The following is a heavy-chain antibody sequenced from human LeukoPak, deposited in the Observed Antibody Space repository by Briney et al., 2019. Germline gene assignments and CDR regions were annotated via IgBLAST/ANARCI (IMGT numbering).Heavy chain of an antibody. D-gene: IGHD3-3*01. V-gene: IGHV4-39*01. CDR2: IYYSGST. Sequence: SETLSLTCTVSGGSISSSSYYWGWIRQPPGKGLEWIGSIYYSGSTYYNPSLKSRVTISVDTSKNQFSLKLSSVTAADTAVYYCARLYTIFGVVIPYYFDYWGQGTLVTVSS. J-gene: IGHJ4*02. CDR3: ARLYTIFGVVIPYYFDY. CDR1: GGSISSSSYY.